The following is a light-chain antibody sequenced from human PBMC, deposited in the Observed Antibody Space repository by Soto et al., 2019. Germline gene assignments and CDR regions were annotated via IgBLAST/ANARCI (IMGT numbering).Light chain of an antibody. CDR2: EVR. J-gene: IGLJ2*01. V-gene: IGLV2-14*01. CDR3: SSYTSKSSLI. CDR1: ISDIGGYNF. Sequence: QSVLTQPASVSGSPGQSITISCTGTISDIGGYNFISWYQHHPGRAPQLIIYEVRNRPSGISFRFSGSKSGNTASLTISGLQAEDEADYYCSSYTSKSSLIFGGGTKLTVL.